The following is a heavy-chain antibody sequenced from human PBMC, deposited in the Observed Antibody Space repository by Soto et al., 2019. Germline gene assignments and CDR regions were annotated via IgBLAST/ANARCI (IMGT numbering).Heavy chain of an antibody. D-gene: IGHD2-2*01. V-gene: IGHV3-33*01. CDR3: ARGPRRQLLGWFDP. CDR1: GFTFSSYG. J-gene: IGHJ5*02. Sequence: PXGSLGLSCAASGFTFSSYGMHWVRQAPGKGLEWVAVIWYDGSNKYYADSVKGRFTISRDNSKNTLYLQMNSLRAEDTAVYYCARGPRRQLLGWFDPWGQGTLVTVSS. CDR2: IWYDGSNK.